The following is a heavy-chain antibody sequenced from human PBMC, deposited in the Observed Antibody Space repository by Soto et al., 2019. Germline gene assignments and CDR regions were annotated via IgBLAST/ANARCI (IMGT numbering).Heavy chain of an antibody. CDR1: GFTFSSYE. CDR3: ARDYVLLTYYGMDV. V-gene: IGHV3-48*03. Sequence: GGSLRLSCAASGFTFSSYEMNWVRQAPGKGLEWVSYISSSGSTIYYADSVKGRFTISRDNAKNSLYLQMNSLRAEDTAVYYCARDYVLLTYYGMDVWGQGTTVTVSS. D-gene: IGHD3-16*01. J-gene: IGHJ6*02. CDR2: ISSSGSTI.